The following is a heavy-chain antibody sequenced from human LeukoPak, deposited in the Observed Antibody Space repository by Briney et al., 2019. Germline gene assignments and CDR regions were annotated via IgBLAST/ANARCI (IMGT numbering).Heavy chain of an antibody. CDR1: GYTFTGPY. V-gene: IGHV1-2*02. D-gene: IGHD2-8*01. CDR2: INPNSGGT. Sequence: GASLKVSCKASGYTFTGPYIHWMRQAPGQGLEWMAWINPNSGGTKYAQEFQGRVTVTRDTSTSTAYMELSGLRADDTATYYCARVEYCTKGVCINFDLWGQGTLVAVSS. J-gene: IGHJ4*02. CDR3: ARVEYCTKGVCINFDL.